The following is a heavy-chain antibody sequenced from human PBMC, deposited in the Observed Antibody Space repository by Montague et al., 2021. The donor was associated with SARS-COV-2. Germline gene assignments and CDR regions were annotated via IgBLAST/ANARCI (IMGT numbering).Heavy chain of an antibody. D-gene: IGHD2-15*01. Sequence: SETLSLTCTVSGDSISSYYWSWIRQPPGKGLEWIGYLYNSGSTKYNPSLKSRVTISVDTSKNQFSLKRSSVTAADTAVYYCARHIEKEGTYYYYYGMDVWGQGTTVTVSS. CDR3: ARHIEKEGTYYYYYGMDV. CDR1: GDSISSYY. J-gene: IGHJ6*02. CDR2: LYNSGST. V-gene: IGHV4-59*08.